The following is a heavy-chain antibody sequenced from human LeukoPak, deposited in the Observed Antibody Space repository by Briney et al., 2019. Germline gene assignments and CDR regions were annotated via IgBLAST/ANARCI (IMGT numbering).Heavy chain of an antibody. Sequence: ASVKVSCKASGYTFTSYYIHWVRQAPGQGLEWMGIINPSGGSTTYAQKFQGRVTMTRDTSTSTVYMELSSLRPEDTALYYCARGDVYYNNVYNWFDPWGQGTLVIVSS. J-gene: IGHJ5*02. V-gene: IGHV1-46*01. D-gene: IGHD3-10*01. CDR3: ARGDVYYNNVYNWFDP. CDR2: INPSGGST. CDR1: GYTFTSYY.